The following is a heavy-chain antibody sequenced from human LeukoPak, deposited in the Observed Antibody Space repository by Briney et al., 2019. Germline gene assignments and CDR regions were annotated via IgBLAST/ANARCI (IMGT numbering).Heavy chain of an antibody. CDR2: IKQDGSEK. CDR1: GFTFSSYW. V-gene: IGHV3-7*01. Sequence: GGSLRLSCAASGFTFSSYWMSWVRQAPGKGLEWVANIKQDGSEKYYVDSVKGRFTISRDNAKNSLYLHMNSLRAEDTAVYYCARDPGYWYFDLWGRGTLVTVSS. J-gene: IGHJ2*01. CDR3: ARDPGYWYFDL.